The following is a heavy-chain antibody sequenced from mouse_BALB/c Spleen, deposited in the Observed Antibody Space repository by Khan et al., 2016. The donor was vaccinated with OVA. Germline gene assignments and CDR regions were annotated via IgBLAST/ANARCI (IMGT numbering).Heavy chain of an antibody. J-gene: IGHJ4*01. V-gene: IGHV2-6-1*01. CDR3: ARQPYYHYYIMDY. CDR1: GFSLNNYG. CDR2: IWSDGST. D-gene: IGHD2-10*01. Sequence: VKLLESGPGLVAPSQSLSITCTISGFSLNNYGVHWVRQPPGKGLEWLVVIWSDGSTTYNSALKSRLSISKDNSKSQVFLKMNSLQTDDTAMYYCARQPYYHYYIMDYWGQGTSVTVSS.